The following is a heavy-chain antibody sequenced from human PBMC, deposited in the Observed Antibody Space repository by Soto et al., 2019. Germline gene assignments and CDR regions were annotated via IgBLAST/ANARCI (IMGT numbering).Heavy chain of an antibody. Sequence: GASVKVSCKASGGTFSSYAISWVRQAPGQGLEWMGGIIPIFGTANYTQKFQGRATITADESTSTAYMELSSLRSEDTAVYYCAVETGTTHRPDWGQGTLVTVSS. CDR2: IIPIFGTA. D-gene: IGHD1-7*01. V-gene: IGHV1-69*13. CDR3: AVETGTTHRPD. J-gene: IGHJ4*02. CDR1: GGTFSSYA.